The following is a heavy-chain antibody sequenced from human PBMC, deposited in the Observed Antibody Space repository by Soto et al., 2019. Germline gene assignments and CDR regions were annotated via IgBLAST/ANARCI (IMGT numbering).Heavy chain of an antibody. Sequence: QAQLVDSGGGEVQPGRSLRLSCAASGFTFKSYGMHWVRQAPGKGLEWVAVISYDGSYQYYSDSVKGRFTISRDNSKITLNLQMNSLRVEDSAMYYCAQDGRSGSVTRPDHWGQGTLVTVSS. V-gene: IGHV3-30*18. CDR2: ISYDGSYQ. CDR3: AQDGRSGSVTRPDH. J-gene: IGHJ4*02. D-gene: IGHD1-26*01. CDR1: GFTFKSYG.